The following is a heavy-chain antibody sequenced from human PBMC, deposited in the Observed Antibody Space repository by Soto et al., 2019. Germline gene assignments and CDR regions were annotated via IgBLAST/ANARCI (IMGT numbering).Heavy chain of an antibody. J-gene: IGHJ4*02. CDR2: ISGSGGST. CDR1: GFTFSTYA. Sequence: PGGSLRLSCAASGFTFSTYAMSWVRQAPGKGLEWVSSISGSGGSTYYADSVKGRFTISRDNSKNTLYLQMSSLRAEDTAVYYCARDVPATAALLWDYWGQGTLVTVSS. V-gene: IGHV3-23*01. CDR3: ARDVPATAALLWDY. D-gene: IGHD2-21*01.